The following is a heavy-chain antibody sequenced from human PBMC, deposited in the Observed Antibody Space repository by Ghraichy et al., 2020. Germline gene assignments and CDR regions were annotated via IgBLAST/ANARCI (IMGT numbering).Heavy chain of an antibody. CDR1: GGSISSTSYY. Sequence: SETLSLTCTVSGGSISSTSYYWGWIRQPPGKGLEWIGSIYYSGGTYYNSSLKSRVTISVDASENQFSLKLTSVTAADTAVYYCARHEQWLGRNDYWGQGTLVTVSS. V-gene: IGHV4-39*01. J-gene: IGHJ4*02. CDR3: ARHEQWLGRNDY. CDR2: IYYSGGT. D-gene: IGHD6-19*01.